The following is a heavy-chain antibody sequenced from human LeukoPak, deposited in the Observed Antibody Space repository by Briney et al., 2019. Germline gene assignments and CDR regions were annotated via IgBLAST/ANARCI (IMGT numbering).Heavy chain of an antibody. CDR1: GFTVSNNY. D-gene: IGHD4-17*01. Sequence: PGGSLRLSCAASGFTVSNNYMSWVRQAPGKGLEWVSLINGGGTTYYADSVKGRFTISSDSSKNTLYLQMNSLRAEDTAVYYCARAPNYGDYGGQWGRGTLVTVSS. J-gene: IGHJ4*02. CDR2: INGGGTT. CDR3: ARAPNYGDYGGQ. V-gene: IGHV3-53*01.